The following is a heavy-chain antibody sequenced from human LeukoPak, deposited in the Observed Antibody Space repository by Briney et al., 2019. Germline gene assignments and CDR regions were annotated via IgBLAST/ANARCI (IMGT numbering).Heavy chain of an antibody. CDR2: INPSGGST. CDR3: ARSDYYDSSGYYYAPDY. V-gene: IGHV1-46*01. CDR1: GGTFSSYA. Sequence: ASVKVSCKASGGTFSSYAISWVRQAPGQGLEWMGIINPSGGSTSYAQKFQGRVTMTRDTSTSTVYMELSSLRSEDTAVYYCARSDYYDSSGYYYAPDYWGQGTLVTVSS. D-gene: IGHD3-22*01. J-gene: IGHJ4*02.